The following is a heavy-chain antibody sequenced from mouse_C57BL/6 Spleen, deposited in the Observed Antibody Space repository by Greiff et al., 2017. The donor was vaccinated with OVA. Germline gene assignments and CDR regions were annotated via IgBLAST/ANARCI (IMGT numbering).Heavy chain of an antibody. CDR3: ARRDWDYAMDY. V-gene: IGHV5-12*01. CDR2: ISNGGGST. CDR1: GFTFSDYY. Sequence: DVMLVESGGGLVQPGGSLKLSCAASGFTFSDYYMYWVRQTPEKRLEWVAYISNGGGSTYYPDTVKGRFTISRDNAKNTLYLQMSRLKSEDTAMDYCARRDWDYAMDYWGQGTSVTVSS. J-gene: IGHJ4*01.